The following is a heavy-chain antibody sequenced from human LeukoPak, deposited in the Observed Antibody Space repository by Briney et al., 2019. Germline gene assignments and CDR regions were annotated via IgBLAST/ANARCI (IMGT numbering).Heavy chain of an antibody. CDR2: ISGSGGST. J-gene: IGHJ4*02. CDR3: VSPKYSSAWFFDY. CDR1: GFTFSSYA. Sequence: GGSLRLSCAASGFTFSSYAMSWVRPAPGRGLEWVSAISGSGGSTYYPDSVKGRFTISRDNSKNTLYLQMNSLRAEDTAVYYCVSPKYSSAWFFDYWGQGTLVTVSS. V-gene: IGHV3-23*01. D-gene: IGHD6-19*01.